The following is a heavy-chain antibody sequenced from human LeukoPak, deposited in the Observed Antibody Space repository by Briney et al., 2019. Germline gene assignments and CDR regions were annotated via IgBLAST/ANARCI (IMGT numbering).Heavy chain of an antibody. CDR2: INHSGST. D-gene: IGHD2-2*01. CDR1: GGSFSGYY. J-gene: IGHJ4*02. CDR3: ARRGSVPAAMPYDY. V-gene: IGHV4-34*01. Sequence: SETLSLTCAVYGGSFSGYYWSWIRQPPGKGLEWIGEINHSGSTNYNPSLKSRVTIPVDTSKNQFSLKLSSVTAADTAVYYCARRGSVPAAMPYDYWGQGTLVTVSS.